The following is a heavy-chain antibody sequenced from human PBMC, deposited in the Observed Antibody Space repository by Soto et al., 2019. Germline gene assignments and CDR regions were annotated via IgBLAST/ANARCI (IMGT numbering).Heavy chain of an antibody. J-gene: IGHJ6*02. D-gene: IGHD3-10*01. Sequence: LRLSCAASGFTFSSYAMHWVRQAPGKGLEWVAVISYDGSNKYYADSVKGRFTISRDNSKNTLYLQMNSLRAEDTAVYYCARDLGGFTYGMDVWGQGTTVTVSS. CDR3: ARDLGGFTYGMDV. CDR1: GFTFSSYA. CDR2: ISYDGSNK. V-gene: IGHV3-30-3*01.